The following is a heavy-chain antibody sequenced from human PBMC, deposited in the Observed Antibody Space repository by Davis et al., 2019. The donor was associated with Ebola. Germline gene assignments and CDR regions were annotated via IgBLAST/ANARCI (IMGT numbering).Heavy chain of an antibody. CDR3: ARVGGYSYGLDY. CDR1: GGSISSGGYS. V-gene: IGHV4-30-2*02. CDR2: IYHSGST. J-gene: IGHJ4*02. Sequence: SETLSLTCAVSGGSISSGGYSWSWIRQPPGKGLEWIGYIYHSGSTYYNPSLKSRVTISVDTSKNQFSLKLSSVTAADTAVYYCARVGGYSYGLDYWGQGTLVTVSS. D-gene: IGHD5-18*01.